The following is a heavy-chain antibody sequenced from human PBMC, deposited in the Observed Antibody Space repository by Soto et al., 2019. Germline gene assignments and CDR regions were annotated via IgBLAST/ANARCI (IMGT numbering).Heavy chain of an antibody. CDR2: FDPEDGET. Sequence: ASVKVSCKVSGYTLTELSMHWVRQAPGKGLEWMGGFDPEDGETIYAQKFQGRVTMTEDTSTDTAYMELSSLRSEDTAVYYCATENKSYYYDSSGYSPPPRWGQGTLVTVSS. CDR3: ATENKSYYYDSSGYSPPPR. J-gene: IGHJ4*02. V-gene: IGHV1-24*01. CDR1: GYTLTELS. D-gene: IGHD3-22*01.